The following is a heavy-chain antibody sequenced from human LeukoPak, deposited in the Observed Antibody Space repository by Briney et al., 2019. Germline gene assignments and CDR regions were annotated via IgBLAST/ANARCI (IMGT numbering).Heavy chain of an antibody. CDR2: IYHSGST. J-gene: IGHJ4*02. Sequence: PSETLSLTCTVSGGSLSSGGYYWSWIRQYPEKGLEWIGYIYHSGSTYYNPSLQSRVSISLDMSRNQFSLKLKSVTAADTAVYYCARRMEYYYGNSGYYFDYWGQGALVTVSS. D-gene: IGHD3-22*01. V-gene: IGHV4-31*03. CDR1: GGSLSSGGYY. CDR3: ARRMEYYYGNSGYYFDY.